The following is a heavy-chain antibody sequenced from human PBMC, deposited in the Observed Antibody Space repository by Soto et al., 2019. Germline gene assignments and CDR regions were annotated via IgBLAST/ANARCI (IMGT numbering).Heavy chain of an antibody. CDR2: INHSGST. J-gene: IGHJ4*02. CDR3: ARDKITGLFDY. D-gene: IGHD2-8*02. V-gene: IGHV4-34*01. CDR1: GGSFSGYY. Sequence: QVQLQQWGAGLLKPSETLSLTCAVYGGSFSGYYWTWIRQPPGTVLEWIGEINHSGSTNYKLSLKSRVTISVHTSKNQFSLKLTSVNAAYTAVYYCARDKITGLFDYWGQGTLVTVS.